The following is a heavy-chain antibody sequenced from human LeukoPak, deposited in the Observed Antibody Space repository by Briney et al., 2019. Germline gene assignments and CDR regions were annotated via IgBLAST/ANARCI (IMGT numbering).Heavy chain of an antibody. J-gene: IGHJ4*02. CDR2: ISGDGSST. CDR3: AKDAYSSGWYYFDS. V-gene: IGHV3-43*02. CDR1: RFTFDDYG. D-gene: IGHD6-19*01. Sequence: GGSLRLSCAASRFTFDDYGMHWVRQVPGKGLEWVSLISGDGSSTYYADSVKGRFTISRDNSKNSLYLQMNSLRTEDTALYYCAKDAYSSGWYYFDSWGQGTLVTVSS.